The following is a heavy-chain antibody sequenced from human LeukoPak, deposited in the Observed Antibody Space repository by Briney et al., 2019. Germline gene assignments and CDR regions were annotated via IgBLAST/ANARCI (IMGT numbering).Heavy chain of an antibody. CDR3: ARDPGSPYYYYGMDV. CDR1: GFTFSSYG. J-gene: IGHJ6*02. CDR2: IWYDGSNK. Sequence: GGSLRLSCAVSGFTFSSYGMHWVRQAPGKGLEWVAVIWYDGSNKYYADSVKGRFTISRDNSKNTLYLQMNSLRAEDTAVYYWARDPGSPYYYYGMDVWGHGTPVTVS. D-gene: IGHD2-15*01. V-gene: IGHV3-33*01.